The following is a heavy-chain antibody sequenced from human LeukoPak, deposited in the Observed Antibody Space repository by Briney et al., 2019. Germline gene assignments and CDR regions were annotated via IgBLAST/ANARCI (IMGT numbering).Heavy chain of an antibody. CDR1: GGSISSYY. Sequence: PSETLSLTCTVSGGSISSYYWSWIRQPPGKGLEWIGYIYYSGSTNHNPSLKSRVTISVDTSKNQFSLKLSSVTAADTAVYYCARQQSSGWYLFDYWGQGTLVTVSS. V-gene: IGHV4-59*01. CDR2: IYYSGST. CDR3: ARQQSSGWYLFDY. J-gene: IGHJ4*02. D-gene: IGHD6-19*01.